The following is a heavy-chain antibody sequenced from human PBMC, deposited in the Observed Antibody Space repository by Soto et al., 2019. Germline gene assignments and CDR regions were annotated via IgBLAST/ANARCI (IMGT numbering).Heavy chain of an antibody. V-gene: IGHV4-4*07. D-gene: IGHD6-13*01. Sequence: QVQLQESGPGLLKPSETLSLTCTVSGGPINNYYWSWIRQPAGKGLEWIGRIYTSGSTNYNPSLKSRLSMSIDKSKNHFSLRLTSVTAADTAVYYCARLSISWYYFDYWGPGTLVTVSS. J-gene: IGHJ4*02. CDR2: IYTSGST. CDR3: ARLSISWYYFDY. CDR1: GGPINNYY.